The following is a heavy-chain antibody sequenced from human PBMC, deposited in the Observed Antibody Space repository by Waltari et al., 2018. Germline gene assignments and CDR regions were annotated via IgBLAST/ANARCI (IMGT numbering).Heavy chain of an antibody. D-gene: IGHD5-12*01. CDR3: AKPQAWLARGGSIDY. V-gene: IGHV3-30*02. Sequence: RQAPGKGLEWVAFIRYDGSNKYYADSVKGRFTISRDNSKNTLYLQMNSLRAEDTAVYYCAKPQAWLARGGSIDYWGQGTLVTVSS. CDR2: IRYDGSNK. J-gene: IGHJ4*02.